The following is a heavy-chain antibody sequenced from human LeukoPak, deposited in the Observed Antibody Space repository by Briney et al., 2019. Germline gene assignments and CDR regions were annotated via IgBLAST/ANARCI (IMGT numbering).Heavy chain of an antibody. V-gene: IGHV3-30-3*01. Sequence: PGGSLRLSCAASGFTFSSYAMHWVRQAPGKGLEWVAVISYDGSNKYYADSVKGRFTISRDNSKNTLYLQMNSLRAEDTAVYYCARVAIVVVVAAAFDYWGQGTLVTVSS. CDR2: ISYDGSNK. CDR3: ARVAIVVVVAAAFDY. D-gene: IGHD2-15*01. CDR1: GFTFSSYA. J-gene: IGHJ4*02.